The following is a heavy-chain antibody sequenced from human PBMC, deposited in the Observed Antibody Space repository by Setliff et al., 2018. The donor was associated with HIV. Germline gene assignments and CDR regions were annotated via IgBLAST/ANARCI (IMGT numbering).Heavy chain of an antibody. CDR2: IYYSGTT. D-gene: IGHD4-17*01. V-gene: IGHV4-39*07. CDR1: GGSINITNFY. J-gene: IGHJ4*02. Sequence: NPSETLSLTCTVSGGSINITNFYWAWIRQPPGKGLEWLGSIYYSGTTYVHPSLKSRVTISIDTFKSQFSLKLRSVNAADTAVYYCVRVGANYGGPDYWGRGTLVTVSS. CDR3: VRVGANYGGPDY.